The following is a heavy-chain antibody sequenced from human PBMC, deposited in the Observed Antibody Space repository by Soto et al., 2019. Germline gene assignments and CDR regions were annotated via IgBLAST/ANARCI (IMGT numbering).Heavy chain of an antibody. CDR1: GFTFSRYG. CDR3: ATTGPY. CDR2: IWFDGSNK. V-gene: IGHV3-33*01. J-gene: IGHJ4*02. Sequence: GGSLRLSCAAAGFTFSRYGMHWVRQAPGKGLEWVAVIWFDGSNKFYADSVKGRFTISRDNSKNTVSLQMNSLRDEDSAAYYCATTGPYWGQGTLVTVSS.